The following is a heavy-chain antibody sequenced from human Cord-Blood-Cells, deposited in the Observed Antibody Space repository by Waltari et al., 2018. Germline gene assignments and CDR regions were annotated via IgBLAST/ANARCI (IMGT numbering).Heavy chain of an antibody. J-gene: IGHJ3*02. CDR1: GFTFSGSA. D-gene: IGHD1-1*01. CDR3: TRLNWNDAFDI. CDR2: IRSKANSYAT. Sequence: EVQLVESGGGLVQPGGSLKLSCAASGFTFSGSAMHWVRQASGKGLEWVGRIRSKANSYATAYAASVKGRFTISRDDSKNTAYLQMNSLKTEDTAVYYCTRLNWNDAFDIWGQGTMVTVSS. V-gene: IGHV3-73*02.